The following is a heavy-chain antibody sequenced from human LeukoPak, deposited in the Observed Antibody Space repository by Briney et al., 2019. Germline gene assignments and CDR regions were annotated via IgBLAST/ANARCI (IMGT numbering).Heavy chain of an antibody. J-gene: IGHJ5*01. CDR3: ARGAWGSNLEFDS. D-gene: IGHD4-11*01. CDR2: IYYSGST. V-gene: IGHV4-59*01. Sequence: SETLSLTCTVSGGSISSYYWSWIRQPPGKGLEWIGYIYYSGSTNYNPSLKSRVTISVDTSKNQFSLKLSSVTAADTAVYYCARGAWGSNLEFDSWGQGTLVTVSS. CDR1: GGSISSYY.